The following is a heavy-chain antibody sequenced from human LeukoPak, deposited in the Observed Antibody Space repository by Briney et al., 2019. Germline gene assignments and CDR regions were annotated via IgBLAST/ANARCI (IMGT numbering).Heavy chain of an antibody. CDR1: GGSINSYY. CDR3: ARVTGYMTEDYFDY. V-gene: IGHV4-59*01. Sequence: SETLSLTCTVSGGSINSYYWSWIRQPPGKGLEWIGYIYYSGSTNYNPSLKSQVTISVDTSKNQFSLRLSSVTAADTAVYYCARVTGYMTEDYFDYWGQGTLITVSS. D-gene: IGHD6-13*01. J-gene: IGHJ4*02. CDR2: IYYSGST.